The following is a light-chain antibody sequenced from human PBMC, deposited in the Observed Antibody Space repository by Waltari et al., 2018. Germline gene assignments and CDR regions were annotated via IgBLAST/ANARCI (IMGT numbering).Light chain of an antibody. Sequence: QSALTQPRSASGSPGQSVTISCTGTSRDVGSYNYVSWYQQRPGKAPRLILYDVTNRPSGVPDRFSGSKSGNPASLTISGLQAEDEADFYCCSYAGSYILVFGGGTKLTVL. CDR3: CSYAGSYILV. CDR2: DVT. CDR1: SRDVGSYNY. J-gene: IGLJ2*01. V-gene: IGLV2-11*01.